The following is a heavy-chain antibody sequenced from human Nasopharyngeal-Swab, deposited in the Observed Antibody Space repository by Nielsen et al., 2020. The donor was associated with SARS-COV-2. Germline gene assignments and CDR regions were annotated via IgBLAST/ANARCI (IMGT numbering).Heavy chain of an antibody. D-gene: IGHD7-27*01. CDR1: GFTFSTYS. V-gene: IGHV3-21*01. Sequence: GESLKISCAASGFTFSTYSVNWVRQAPGKGLEWVSSISSSSSYIYYADSVKGRFTISRDNAKNSLYLQMNSLRAEDTAVFYCTRDLGRWQLFDPWGQGTLVTVSS. J-gene: IGHJ5*02. CDR2: ISSSSSYI. CDR3: TRDLGRWQLFDP.